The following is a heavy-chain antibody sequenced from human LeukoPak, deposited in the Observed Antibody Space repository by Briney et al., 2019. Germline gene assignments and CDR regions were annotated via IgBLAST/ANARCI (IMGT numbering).Heavy chain of an antibody. CDR3: AAALAAAGETYFDY. J-gene: IGHJ4*02. CDR2: VIPIFGTA. Sequence: SVKVSCKASGGTFSSYAISWVRQAPGQGLEWMGGVIPIFGTANYAQKFQGRVTITADESTSTAYMELSSLRSEDTAVYYCAAALAAAGETYFDYWGQGTLVTVSS. CDR1: GGTFSSYA. V-gene: IGHV1-69*13. D-gene: IGHD6-13*01.